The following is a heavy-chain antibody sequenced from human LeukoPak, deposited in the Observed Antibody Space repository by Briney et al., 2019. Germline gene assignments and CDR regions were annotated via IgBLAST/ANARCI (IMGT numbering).Heavy chain of an antibody. Sequence: PGGSLRLSCAASGFXFVNYWIHWVRQAPGRGLECVSNINRDGSEINYVDSVKGRFTISRDNAKNSLYLQMNSLRAEDTAMYYCAREVGSIITLWGQGTLVTVSS. D-gene: IGHD3-22*01. V-gene: IGHV3-7*05. CDR2: INRDGSEI. J-gene: IGHJ4*02. CDR3: AREVGSIITL. CDR1: GFXFVNYW.